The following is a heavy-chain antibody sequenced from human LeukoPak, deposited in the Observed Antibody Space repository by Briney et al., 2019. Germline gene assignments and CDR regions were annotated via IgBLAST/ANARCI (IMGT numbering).Heavy chain of an antibody. D-gene: IGHD5-24*01. V-gene: IGHV3-23*01. Sequence: PGGSLRLTCAASGLTFNNFGMSWVRQAPGKGPEWLSGISADGNSPYYADSMKGRFAISRDNSKNMVYLQMNSLRVEDTAVYYCARDSTRWLQFWGQGILVTVSS. J-gene: IGHJ4*02. CDR3: ARDSTRWLQF. CDR2: ISADGNSP. CDR1: GLTFNNFG.